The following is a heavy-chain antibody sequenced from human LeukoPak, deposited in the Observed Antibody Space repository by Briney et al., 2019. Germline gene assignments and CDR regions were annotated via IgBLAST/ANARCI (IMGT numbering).Heavy chain of an antibody. J-gene: IGHJ3*02. CDR3: ARVGYSGYDWFIAVAGDAFDI. CDR2: IYYSGST. D-gene: IGHD5-12*01. CDR1: GGSVSSGSYY. Sequence: SETLSLTCTVSGGSVSSGSYYWSWIRQPPGKGLEWIGYIYYSGSTNYNPSLKSRVTISVDTSKNQFSLKLSSVTAADTAVYYCARVGYSGYDWFIAVAGDAFDIWGQGTMVTVSS. V-gene: IGHV4-61*01.